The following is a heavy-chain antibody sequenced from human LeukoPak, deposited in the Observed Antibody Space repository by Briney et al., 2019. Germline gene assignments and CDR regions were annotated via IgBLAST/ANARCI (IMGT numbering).Heavy chain of an antibody. CDR3: ARGPLAFRRVAGIFS. Sequence: PSETLSFTCAVSGVSFNGYSYTWIRQPPGKGLEWLGEIIHSGGTSYNPSLKSRLTISVDTSRKQFSLKLTSVTAADTALYFCARGPLAFRRVAGIFSWGRGTQVTVSS. D-gene: IGHD6-19*01. CDR1: GVSFNGYS. V-gene: IGHV4-34*01. J-gene: IGHJ5*02. CDR2: IIHSGGT.